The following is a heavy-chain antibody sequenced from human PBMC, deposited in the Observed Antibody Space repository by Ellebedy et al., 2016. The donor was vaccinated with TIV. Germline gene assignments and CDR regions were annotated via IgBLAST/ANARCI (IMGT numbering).Heavy chain of an antibody. J-gene: IGHJ6*02. CDR2: ISYDGSNK. Sequence: GESLKISXAASGFTFSTYSMHWVRQAPGKGLEWVAVISYDGSNKYYADSVKGRFTISRDNSKNTLYLQMNSLRPEDTAVYYCARDAGYYGSGSYYRPYYYGMDVWGQGTTVTVSS. CDR1: GFTFSTYS. D-gene: IGHD3-10*01. V-gene: IGHV3-30-3*01. CDR3: ARDAGYYGSGSYYRPYYYGMDV.